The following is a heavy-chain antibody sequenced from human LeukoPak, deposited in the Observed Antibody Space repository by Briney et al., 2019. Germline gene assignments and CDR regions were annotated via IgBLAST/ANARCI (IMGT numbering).Heavy chain of an antibody. J-gene: IGHJ4*02. V-gene: IGHV3-48*01. D-gene: IGHD3-10*01. CDR1: GFTFSSYS. Sequence: GGSLRLSCAASGFTFSSYSMNWVRQAPGKGLEWVSYISSSSSTIYYADSVEGRFTISRDNAKNSLYLQMNSLRAEDTAVYYCAREGRFGENDYWGQGTLVTVSS. CDR3: AREGRFGENDY. CDR2: ISSSSSTI.